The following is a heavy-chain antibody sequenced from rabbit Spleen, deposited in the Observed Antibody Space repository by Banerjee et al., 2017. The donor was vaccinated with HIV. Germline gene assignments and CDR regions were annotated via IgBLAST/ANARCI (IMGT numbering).Heavy chain of an antibody. Sequence: QEQLVESGGGLVKPEGTLKLSCTASGFSFSNKAVMCWVRQAPGKGLEWIACFNAVTGKAVYASWAKGRFTFSKTSSTTVTLQMTSLTAADPATYFCARDLDGVIGWHFGCWGPGTLVTVS. V-gene: IGHV1S45*01. J-gene: IGHJ2*01. CDR3: ARDLDGVIGWHFGC. CDR1: GFSFSNKAV. CDR2: FNAVTGKA. D-gene: IGHD1-1*01.